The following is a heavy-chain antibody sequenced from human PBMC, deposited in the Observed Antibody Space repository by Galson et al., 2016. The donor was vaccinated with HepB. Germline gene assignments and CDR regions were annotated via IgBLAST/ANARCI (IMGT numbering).Heavy chain of an antibody. CDR2: ISGSGGGT. D-gene: IGHD2-21*01. V-gene: IGHV3-23*01. Sequence: LRLSCAASEFTFSNYGMSWVRQAPGKGLDWVSSISGSGGGTYYADSVKGRFTISRDNSKNTLYLQMNSLRAEDTAVYYCARGGTYCGGDCYYYMDVWGKGTTVTVSS. CDR3: ARGGTYCGGDCYYYMDV. CDR1: EFTFSNYG. J-gene: IGHJ6*03.